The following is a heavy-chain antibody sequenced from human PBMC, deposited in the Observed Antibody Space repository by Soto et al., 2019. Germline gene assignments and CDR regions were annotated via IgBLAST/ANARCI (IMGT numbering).Heavy chain of an antibody. V-gene: IGHV3-30*18. CDR1: GFIFSSYG. CDR3: AKSVYNWNDGWFDY. CDR2: ISYDGINK. J-gene: IGHJ4*02. Sequence: QVQLVESGGGVVQPGRSLRLSCAASGFIFSSYGMHWVRQAPGTGLEWVAVISYDGINKYYSDAVKGRFTISRDNSKNTLYRQMNSLRAEDTAVDYCAKSVYNWNDGWFDYWGQGTLVTVSS. D-gene: IGHD1-1*01.